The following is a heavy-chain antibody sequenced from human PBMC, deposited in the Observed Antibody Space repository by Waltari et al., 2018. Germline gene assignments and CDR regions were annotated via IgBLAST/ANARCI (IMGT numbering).Heavy chain of an antibody. CDR2: IIPIFGTA. V-gene: IGHV1-69*01. Sequence: QVQLVQSGAEVKKPGSSVKVSCKASGGTFSSYAIRWVRQAPGQGLEWMGGIIPIFGTANYAQKFQGRVTITADESTSTAYMELSSLRSEDTAVYYCAIPTLDYGDYYYYGMDVWGQGTTVTVSS. CDR3: AIPTLDYGDYYYYGMDV. D-gene: IGHD4-17*01. CDR1: GGTFSSYA. J-gene: IGHJ6*02.